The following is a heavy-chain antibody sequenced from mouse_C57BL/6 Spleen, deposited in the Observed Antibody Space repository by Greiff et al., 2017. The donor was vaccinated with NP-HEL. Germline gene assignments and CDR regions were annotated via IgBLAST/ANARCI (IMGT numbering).Heavy chain of an antibody. CDR2: IYPGSGST. J-gene: IGHJ1*03. CDR1: GYTFTSYW. Sequence: QVHVKQPGAELVKPGASVKMSCKASGYTFTSYWITWVKQRPGQGLEWIGDIYPGSGSTNYNEKFKSKATLTVDTSSSTAYMQLSSLTSEDSAVYYCARGPTVVAKDWYFDVWGTGTTVTVSS. D-gene: IGHD1-1*01. V-gene: IGHV1-55*01. CDR3: ARGPTVVAKDWYFDV.